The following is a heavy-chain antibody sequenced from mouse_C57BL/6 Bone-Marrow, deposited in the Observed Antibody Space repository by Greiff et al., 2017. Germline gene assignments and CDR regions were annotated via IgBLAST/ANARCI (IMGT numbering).Heavy chain of an antibody. Sequence: VKLVESGAELARPGASVKLSCKASGYTFTSYGISWVKQRTGQGLEWIGEIYPRSGNTYYNEKFKGKATLTADTSSSTAYMELRSLTSEDSAVYFCARPELGRGKKNYAMDYWGQGTSVTVSS. J-gene: IGHJ4*01. V-gene: IGHV1-81*01. CDR2: IYPRSGNT. CDR1: GYTFTSYG. D-gene: IGHD4-1*01. CDR3: ARPELGRGKKNYAMDY.